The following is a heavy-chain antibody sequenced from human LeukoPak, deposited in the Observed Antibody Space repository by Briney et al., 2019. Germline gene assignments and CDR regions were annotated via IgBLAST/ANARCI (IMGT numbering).Heavy chain of an antibody. J-gene: IGHJ4*02. CDR3: ARGCYSSFDY. Sequence: SQTLSLTWAISGDSLSNNNVAWNWIRQSPSRGLEWLGRTYYRSKWNTDYAVSVKSRITINSDTSKNQFSLQLNSVTPEDTAVYYCARGCYSSFDYWDQGTLVTVSS. V-gene: IGHV6-1*01. CDR2: TYYRSKWNT. D-gene: IGHD5-18*01. CDR1: GDSLSNNNVA.